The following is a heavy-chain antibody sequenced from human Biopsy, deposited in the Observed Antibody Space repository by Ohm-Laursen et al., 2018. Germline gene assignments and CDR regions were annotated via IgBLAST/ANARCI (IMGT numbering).Heavy chain of an antibody. CDR2: MNPNSGNT. Sequence: VASVKVSCKPSGYTFTSYDINWVRQATGQGLEWMGWMNPNSGNTGYAQKFQGRVTMTRNTSISTAYMELSSLRSEDTAVYYCARVPSTTRSRDYWGQGTLVTVSS. CDR3: ARVPSTTRSRDY. J-gene: IGHJ4*02. D-gene: IGHD2-2*01. V-gene: IGHV1-8*01. CDR1: GYTFTSYD.